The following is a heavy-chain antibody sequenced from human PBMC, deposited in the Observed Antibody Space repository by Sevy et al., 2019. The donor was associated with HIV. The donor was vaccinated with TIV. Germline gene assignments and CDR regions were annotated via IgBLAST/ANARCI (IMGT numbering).Heavy chain of an antibody. Sequence: TSVKVSCKASGYTFTSYGISWVRQAPGQGLEWMGWISAYNGNTNYAQKLQGRVTMTTDTSTSTAYMELRSLRSDDTAVYYCARDPVSYSSGSSYFDYWGQGTLVTVSS. J-gene: IGHJ4*02. D-gene: IGHD6-19*01. V-gene: IGHV1-18*01. CDR3: ARDPVSYSSGSSYFDY. CDR1: GYTFTSYG. CDR2: ISAYNGNT.